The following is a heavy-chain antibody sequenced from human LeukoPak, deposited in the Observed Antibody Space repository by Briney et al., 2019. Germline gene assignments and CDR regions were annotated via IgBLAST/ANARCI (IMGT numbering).Heavy chain of an antibody. J-gene: IGHJ4*02. CDR1: VYTFGDYP. CDR3: ARERYYDSSPNYLESGF. V-gene: IGHV1-2*06. CDR2: INSKSGDA. D-gene: IGHD3-22*01. Sequence: GASVKVSCKTSVYTFGDYPIQWIRQAPGQGVEWMGRINSKSGDAQYAQKFEGRVTMTRDTSKRTVYMELSRLTFDDTAVYYCARERYYDSSPNYLESGFWGQGALVIVSS.